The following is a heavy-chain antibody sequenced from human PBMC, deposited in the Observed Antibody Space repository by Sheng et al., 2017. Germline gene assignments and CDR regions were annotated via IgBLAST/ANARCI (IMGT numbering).Heavy chain of an antibody. CDR2: IIPILGIA. CDR1: GGTFSSYT. V-gene: IGHV1-69*02. Sequence: QVQLVQSGAEVKKPGSSVKVSCKASGGTFSSYTISWVRQAPGQGLEWMGRIIPILGIANYAQKFQGRVTITADKSTSTAYMELSSLRSEDTAVYYCARGQMAWFYVGDYWGQGTLVTVSS. CDR3: ARGQMAWFYVGDY. J-gene: IGHJ4*02. D-gene: IGHD3-10*01.